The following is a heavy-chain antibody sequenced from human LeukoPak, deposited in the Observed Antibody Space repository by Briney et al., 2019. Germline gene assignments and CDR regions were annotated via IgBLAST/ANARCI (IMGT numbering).Heavy chain of an antibody. J-gene: IGHJ6*02. CDR3: AREIPQQLVAMDV. V-gene: IGHV3-33*01. CDR1: GFTFSTYG. CDR2: IWFDGRYE. Sequence: GGSLRLSCAASGFTFSTYGMHWVRQAPGKGLEWVAIIWFDGRYEFYADSVKGRFAISRDNAKNSLYLQMNGLRAEDTAVYYCAREIPQQLVAMDVWGQGTTVTVSS. D-gene: IGHD6-13*01.